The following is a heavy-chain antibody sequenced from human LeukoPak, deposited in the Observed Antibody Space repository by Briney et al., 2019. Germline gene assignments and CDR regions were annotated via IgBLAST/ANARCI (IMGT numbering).Heavy chain of an antibody. V-gene: IGHV4-59*01. J-gene: IGHJ4*02. D-gene: IGHD4-11*01. CDR1: GGSISSYY. CDR3: ASAPRGDDYSNYLNY. Sequence: PSETLSLTCTVSGGSISSYYWSWIRQPPGKGLEWIGYIYYSGSTNYNPSLKSRVTISVDTSKNQFSLKLSSVTAADTAVYYCASAPRGDDYSNYLNYRGQGTLVTVSS. CDR2: IYYSGST.